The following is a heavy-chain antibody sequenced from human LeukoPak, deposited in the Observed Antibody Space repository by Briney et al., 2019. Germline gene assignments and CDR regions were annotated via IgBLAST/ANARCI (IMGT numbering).Heavy chain of an antibody. D-gene: IGHD1-1*01. CDR2: ISGSGGST. J-gene: IGHJ4*02. CDR3: AKGSLVSSPGGTSYYFDY. Sequence: GGSLRLSCAASGFTFSSYAMSWVRQAPGKGLEWVSAISGSGGSTYYADSVKGRFTISRDNSKNTLYLQMNSLRAEDTAVYYCAKGSLVSSPGGTSYYFDYWGQGTLVTASS. CDR1: GFTFSSYA. V-gene: IGHV3-23*01.